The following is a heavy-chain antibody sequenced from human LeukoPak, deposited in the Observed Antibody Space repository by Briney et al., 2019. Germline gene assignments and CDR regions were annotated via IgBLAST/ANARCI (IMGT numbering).Heavy chain of an antibody. CDR3: ARDDTGVIRGVRFHY. CDR2: IYHSGST. D-gene: IGHD3-10*01. Sequence: SETLSLTCAVSGASISSGYWWSWVRQPPGKGLEWIGEIYHSGSTNHNPSLKSRVTISVDKSKSQFSLNLSSVTAADTAVYYCARDDTGVIRGVRFHYWGQGTLVTVSS. V-gene: IGHV4-4*02. CDR1: GASISSGYW. J-gene: IGHJ4*02.